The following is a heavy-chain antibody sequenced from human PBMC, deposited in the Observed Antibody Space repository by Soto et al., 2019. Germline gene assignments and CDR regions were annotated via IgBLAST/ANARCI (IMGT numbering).Heavy chain of an antibody. Sequence: QVQLVQSGAEVKKPGASVKVSCTGSGYTFRSYDIHWVRQATGQGLEWMGWVNPNTGKTGYAQKFQGRVTMTRDMSKSSAYMEVNSLTSEDTAIYYCARTYGAGSFDFWGQGPLSPSP. CDR1: GYTFRSYD. V-gene: IGHV1-8*01. D-gene: IGHD3-10*01. CDR3: ARTYGAGSFDF. J-gene: IGHJ5*01. CDR2: VNPNTGKT.